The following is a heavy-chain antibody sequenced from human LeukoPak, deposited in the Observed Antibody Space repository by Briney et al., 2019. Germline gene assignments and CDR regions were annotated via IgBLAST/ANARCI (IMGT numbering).Heavy chain of an antibody. CDR2: INPKSGDT. D-gene: IGHD5-18*01. J-gene: IGHJ3*01. CDR3: ARDYSDGYNRRDAFDV. V-gene: IGHV1-2*02. CDR1: GYSFSDFY. Sequence: ASVKVSCKASGYSFSDFYIHWVRQAPGQGLEWMGWINPKSGDTTYAERFRGRVTMTRDTSFNTAYLELTSLYSDDTAVFYCARDYSDGYNRRDAFDVWGQGTTLIVSS.